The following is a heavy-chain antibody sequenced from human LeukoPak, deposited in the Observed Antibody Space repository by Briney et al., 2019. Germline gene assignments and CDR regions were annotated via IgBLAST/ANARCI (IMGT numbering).Heavy chain of an antibody. V-gene: IGHV3-33*06. CDR3: AKSEAYYYMDV. CDR2: IWYDGSNK. Sequence: GGSLRLSCAASGFTSSSYGMHWVRQAPGKGLEWVAVIWYDGSNKYYADSVKGRFTISRDNSKNTLDLQMNSLRAEDTAVYYCAKSEAYYYMDVWGKGTTVTVSS. CDR1: GFTSSSYG. J-gene: IGHJ6*03.